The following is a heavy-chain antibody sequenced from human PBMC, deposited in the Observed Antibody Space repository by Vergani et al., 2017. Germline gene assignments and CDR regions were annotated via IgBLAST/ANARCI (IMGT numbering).Heavy chain of an antibody. D-gene: IGHD3-9*01. J-gene: IGHJ4*02. CDR2: INPSGGHT. V-gene: IGHV1-46*03. CDR1: GYTFSNYY. CDR3: ARGDYGILTGYRY. Sequence: QVQVVPSGAEVKKSGASVKVSCKTSGYTFSNYYMHWVRPAPGQGLAWMGIINPSGGHTNYAQKFQGRVTMTRDTSTSTVYMELSSLRSEDTAIYYCARGDYGILTGYRYWGQGTLVTVSA.